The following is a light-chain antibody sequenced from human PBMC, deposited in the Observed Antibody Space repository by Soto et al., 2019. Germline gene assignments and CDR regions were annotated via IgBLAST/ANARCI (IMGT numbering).Light chain of an antibody. J-gene: IGLJ1*01. V-gene: IGLV1-40*01. CDR2: GNT. CDR1: SSNIGPGFD. Sequence: QSVLTQPPSVSGAPGQTVAISCTGSSSNIGPGFDVHWYQQLPGTAPKPVLYGNTNRPSGVPDRFSGSRSGSSASLAITGLQAEDEADYYCQSYDSGLTGTVFGTGTKVTVL. CDR3: QSYDSGLTGTV.